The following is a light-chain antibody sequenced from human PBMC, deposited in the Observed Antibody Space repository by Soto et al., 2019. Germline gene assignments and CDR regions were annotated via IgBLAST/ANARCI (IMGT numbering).Light chain of an antibody. Sequence: EIVLTQSPGTLSLSPGKRATLSCRASQTVSNNYLAWYQQKPGQAPRLLIYGASSRATGIPDRFSGSGSGTDFTLTISRLEPEDFAVYYCQQYNKSFMYSFGQGTNLEI. J-gene: IGKJ2*01. CDR3: QQYNKSFMYS. CDR1: QTVSNNY. V-gene: IGKV3-20*01. CDR2: GAS.